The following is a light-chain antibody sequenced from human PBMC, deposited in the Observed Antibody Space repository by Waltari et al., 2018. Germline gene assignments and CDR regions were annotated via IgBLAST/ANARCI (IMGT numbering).Light chain of an antibody. CDR1: SLRRFY. V-gene: IGLV3-19*01. CDR2: GQN. J-gene: IGLJ2*01. Sequence: SSELTQDPAVSVALGQTVRITCQGDSLRRFYASWYQQRPGQAPILVLYGQNNRPPGIPDRFAGSTSGNTASLTITRAQAEDEGDYFCHSRDTTSTRLFGGGTRVTV. CDR3: HSRDTTSTRL.